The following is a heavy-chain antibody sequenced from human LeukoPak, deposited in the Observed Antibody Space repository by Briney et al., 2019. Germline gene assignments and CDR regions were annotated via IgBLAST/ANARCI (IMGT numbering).Heavy chain of an antibody. Sequence: GASVKVSCKASGYTFTSYGISWVRQAPGQGLEWMGWISAYNGNTNYAQRLQGRVTMTTDTSTSTVYMELRSLRSDDTAVYYCARGPYIPVPGTVDYWGQGTLVTVSS. D-gene: IGHD6-19*01. V-gene: IGHV1-18*01. CDR3: ARGPYIPVPGTVDY. CDR2: ISAYNGNT. J-gene: IGHJ4*02. CDR1: GYTFTSYG.